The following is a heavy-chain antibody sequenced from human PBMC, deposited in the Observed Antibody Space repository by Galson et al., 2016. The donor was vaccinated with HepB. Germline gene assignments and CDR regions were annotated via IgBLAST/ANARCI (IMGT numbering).Heavy chain of an antibody. CDR3: ARRGIYCSSTTCYADY. D-gene: IGHD2-2*01. CDR2: ISSSSSTI. J-gene: IGHJ4*02. V-gene: IGHV3-48*02. CDR1: GFTFSSYW. Sequence: SLRLSCAASGFTFSSYWMVWVRQAPGKGLVWVSYISSSSSTIYYADSVKGRFTISRDHAKNSLYLQMNSLRDEDTAVYYCARRGIYCSSTTCYADYWGQGTPVTVSS.